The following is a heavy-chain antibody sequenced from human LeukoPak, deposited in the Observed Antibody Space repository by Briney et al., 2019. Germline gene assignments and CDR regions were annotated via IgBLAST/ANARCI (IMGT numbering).Heavy chain of an antibody. J-gene: IGHJ1*01. CDR3: ARHYCTNGVCAEYFQH. Sequence: PGGSLRLSCAASGFTFSSYGMNWVRQAPGKGVEWVPNIKQDGSEKHYVDSVKGRFTISRDNPKNSLYLQMHSLRAEDTAVYHCARHYCTNGVCAEYFQHWGQGTLVTVSS. D-gene: IGHD2-8*01. V-gene: IGHV3-7*05. CDR2: IKQDGSEK. CDR1: GFTFSSYG.